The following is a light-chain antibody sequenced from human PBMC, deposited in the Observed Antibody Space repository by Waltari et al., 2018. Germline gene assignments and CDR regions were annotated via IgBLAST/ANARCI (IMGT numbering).Light chain of an antibody. V-gene: IGKV3-15*01. CDR1: QSVSSN. CDR3: QQYKNWPPTYT. CDR2: GAS. J-gene: IGKJ2*01. Sequence: EIVMTQSPATLSVSPGERATLSFRASQSVSSNLAWYQQKPGQAPRLLIYGASTRATGIPARFRGSGSGTEFTLTISSLQSEDFAVYYCQQYKNWPPTYTFGQGTNLEIK.